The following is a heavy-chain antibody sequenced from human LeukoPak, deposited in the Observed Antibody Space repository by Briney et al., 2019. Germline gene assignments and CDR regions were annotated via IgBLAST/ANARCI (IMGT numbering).Heavy chain of an antibody. J-gene: IGHJ4*02. CDR3: AKDQYCSSTSCYIGY. D-gene: IGHD2-2*02. V-gene: IGHV3-23*01. CDR1: GFTFSSYA. Sequence: GGSLRLSCAASGFTFSSYAMTWVRQAPGKGLEWVSGISGSGGSAFYADSVRGRFTISRDNSKNTLSLQMNSLRAEDTAIYYCAKDQYCSSTSCYIGYWGQGALVTVSS. CDR2: ISGSGGSA.